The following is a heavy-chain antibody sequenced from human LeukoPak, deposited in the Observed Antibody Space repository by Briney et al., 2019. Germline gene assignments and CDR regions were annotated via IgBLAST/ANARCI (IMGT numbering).Heavy chain of an antibody. CDR1: GFTVSSNY. V-gene: IGHV3-66*02. CDR3: ARDLSPVVRASPMGY. CDR2: IYSGGST. Sequence: QPGGSLRLSCAASGFTVSSNYMSWVRQAPGKGLEWVSVIYSGGSTYYADSVKGRFTISRDNSKNTLSLQMNSLRAEDTAVYYCARDLSPVVRASPMGYWGQGTLVTVSS. D-gene: IGHD3-10*01. J-gene: IGHJ4*02.